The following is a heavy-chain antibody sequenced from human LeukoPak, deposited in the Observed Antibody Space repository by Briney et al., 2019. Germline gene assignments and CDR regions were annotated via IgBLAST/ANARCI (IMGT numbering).Heavy chain of an antibody. CDR2: MSSGSRYI. J-gene: IGHJ4*02. CDR1: GFSFSTYA. D-gene: IGHD2-15*01. Sequence: GGSLRLSCTASGFSFSTYAMTWVRQAPGKGLEWISSMSSGSRYIYYVDSVRGRFTISRDNTKNSLYLLMNNLRAEDTAIYYCARDRPTGASRVFVVQWGQGTPVTVSS. V-gene: IGHV3-21*06. CDR3: ARDRPTGASRVFVVQ.